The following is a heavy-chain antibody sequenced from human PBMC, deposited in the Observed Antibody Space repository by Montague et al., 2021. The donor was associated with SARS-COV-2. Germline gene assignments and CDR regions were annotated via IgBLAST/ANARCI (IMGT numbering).Heavy chain of an antibody. J-gene: IGHJ4*02. CDR2: IGDSGSKT. CDR3: AKDPIPGGSNPYYFDF. CDR1: GFTFSRYA. D-gene: IGHD2-21*01. V-gene: IGHV3-23*01. Sequence: SLRLSCAASGFTFSRYAMSWVRWAPGKGLEWVSAIGDSGSKTHYADSVKGRFTISRDNSKNTLSLEMNSLKVDDTAVYYCAKDPIPGGSNPYYFDFWGQGTLVTVS.